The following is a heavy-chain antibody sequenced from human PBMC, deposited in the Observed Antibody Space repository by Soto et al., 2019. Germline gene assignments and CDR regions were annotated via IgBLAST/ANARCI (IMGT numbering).Heavy chain of an antibody. CDR1: GYIFPDHL. CDR2: VHPDSGGT. J-gene: IGHJ4*02. D-gene: IGHD3-22*01. Sequence: ASVQVSCQTSGYIFPDHLIHWVRPSPGQGVQWVGWVHPDSGGTNVAQAFQDRVTMTADTSITTAYMDLARLRPDDTAIFYCARGAQGFFPVSGIYFYFDHWGQGTPVTVSS. CDR3: ARGAQGFFPVSGIYFYFDH. V-gene: IGHV1-2*02.